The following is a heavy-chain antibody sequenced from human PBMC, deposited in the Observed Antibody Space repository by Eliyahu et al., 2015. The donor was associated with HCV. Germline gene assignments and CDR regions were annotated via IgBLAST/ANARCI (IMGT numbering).Heavy chain of an antibody. CDR2: INPNSGGT. Sequence: QVQLVQSGAEVKKPXASVKVXCKXXXXTFTGYYIHWVRQAPGQGLEWMGRINPNSGGTNYAQKFQGRVTMTGDTSISTAYMELSSLRSDDTAVFYCARGDYDSSGFYYDFWGQGTLVTVSS. D-gene: IGHD3-22*01. J-gene: IGHJ4*02. V-gene: IGHV1-2*06. CDR3: ARGDYDSSGFYYDF. CDR1: XXTFTGYY.